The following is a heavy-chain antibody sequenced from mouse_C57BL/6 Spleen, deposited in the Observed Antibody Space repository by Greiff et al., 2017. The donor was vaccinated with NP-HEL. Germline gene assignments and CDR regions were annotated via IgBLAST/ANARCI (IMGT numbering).Heavy chain of an antibody. CDR1: GYAFSSSW. Sequence: VQLQQSGPELVKPGASVKISCKASGYAFSSSWMNWVKQRPGKGLEWIGRIYPGDGDTNYNGKFKGKAILTADKSSSTAYMQLSSLTSEDSAVYFCARGTDSSGYDYWGQGTTLTVSS. D-gene: IGHD3-2*02. CDR2: IYPGDGDT. CDR3: ARGTDSSGYDY. J-gene: IGHJ2*01. V-gene: IGHV1-82*01.